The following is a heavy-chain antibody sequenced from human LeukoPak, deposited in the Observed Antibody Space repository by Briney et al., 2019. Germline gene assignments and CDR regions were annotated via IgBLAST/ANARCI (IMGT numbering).Heavy chain of an antibody. Sequence: ASVKVSCKASGYTFTGYYMHWVRQAPGQGLEWMGWINPNSGGTNYAQKFQGRVTMTRDTSISTAYTELSRLRSDDTAVYYCARDPLAAAGFDYCGQGTLVTVSS. CDR1: GYTFTGYY. V-gene: IGHV1-2*02. CDR3: ARDPLAAAGFDY. D-gene: IGHD6-13*01. J-gene: IGHJ4*02. CDR2: INPNSGGT.